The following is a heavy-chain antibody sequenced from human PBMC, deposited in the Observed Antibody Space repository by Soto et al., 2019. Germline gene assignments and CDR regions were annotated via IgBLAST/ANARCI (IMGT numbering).Heavy chain of an antibody. Sequence: QVQLQESGPGLVKPSETLSLTCTVSGGSVSSGSYYWSWIRQPPGKGLEWIGYTYYSGSTNYNPSLKSRDTISVDTSKNQFFLKLSSVSAADTAVYYCARYSVVVVVAAKYAFDIWGQGTMVTVSS. J-gene: IGHJ3*02. V-gene: IGHV4-61*01. CDR2: TYYSGST. D-gene: IGHD2-15*01. CDR3: ARYSVVVVVAAKYAFDI. CDR1: GGSVSSGSYY.